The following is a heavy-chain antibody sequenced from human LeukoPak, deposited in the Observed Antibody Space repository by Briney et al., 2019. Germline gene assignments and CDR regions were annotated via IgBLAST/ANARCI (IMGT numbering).Heavy chain of an antibody. CDR3: ARGPYHYYMDV. J-gene: IGHJ6*03. Sequence: GGSLRLSCTASGFTFSSYWMNWVRQAPGKGLEWVANIKQDGSEKNYVDSVKGRFTISTDNAKNSLYLQMNSLRAEDTTVYYCARGPYHYYMDVWGKGTTVTVSS. CDR1: GFTFSSYW. V-gene: IGHV3-7*01. CDR2: IKQDGSEK.